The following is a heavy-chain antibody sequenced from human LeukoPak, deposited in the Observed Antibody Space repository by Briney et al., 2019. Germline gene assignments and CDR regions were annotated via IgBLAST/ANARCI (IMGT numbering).Heavy chain of an antibody. D-gene: IGHD3-10*01. CDR1: GYSFTSYW. V-gene: IGHV5-51*01. CDR2: IYPGDPDT. J-gene: IGHJ5*02. CDR3: ARHGMVRGVINGWFDP. Sequence: GESLKISCKGSGYSFTSYWIGWVRQMPGKGLEWMGIIYPGDPDTRYSPSFQGQVTISADKSISTAYLQWSSLKASDTAMYYCARHGMVRGVINGWFDPWGQGTLVTVSS.